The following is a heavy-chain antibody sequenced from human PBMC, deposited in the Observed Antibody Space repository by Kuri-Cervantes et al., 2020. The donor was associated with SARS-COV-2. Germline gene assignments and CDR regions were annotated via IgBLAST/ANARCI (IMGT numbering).Heavy chain of an antibody. CDR1: GFTFSDHN. Sequence: GGSLRLSCTGSGFTFSDHNMNWVRQAPGKGLEWVALISYDGRKINYSESVKGRFTISRDNSQSALYLQMDSLTPEDTALYYCARELSPGGSHLDYWGQGNLVTVSS. V-gene: IGHV3-30*03. CDR3: ARELSPGGSHLDY. J-gene: IGHJ4*02. CDR2: ISYDGRKI. D-gene: IGHD3-16*01.